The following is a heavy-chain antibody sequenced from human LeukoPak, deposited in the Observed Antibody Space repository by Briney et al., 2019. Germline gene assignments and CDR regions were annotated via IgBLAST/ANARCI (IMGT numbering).Heavy chain of an antibody. V-gene: IGHV1-8*01. CDR3: ARARDGRLFYYYYYYMDV. D-gene: IGHD5-24*01. CDR2: MNPNSGNT. J-gene: IGHJ6*03. CDR1: GYTFTSYD. Sequence: ASVKVSCKASGYTFTSYDINWVRQATGQGLEWMGWMNPNSGNTGYAQKFQGRVTMTRNTSISTAYMELSSLRSEDTAVYYCARARDGRLFYYYYYYMDVWGKGTTVTVSS.